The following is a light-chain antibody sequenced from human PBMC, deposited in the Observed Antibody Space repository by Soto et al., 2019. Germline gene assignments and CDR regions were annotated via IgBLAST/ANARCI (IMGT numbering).Light chain of an antibody. J-gene: IGLJ1*01. CDR1: SSDVCGYNY. V-gene: IGLV2-14*01. CDR3: SSYTRSXTHV. CDR2: EVS. Sequence: QSFLTQPASVSGSPGQSITISCTGTSSDVCGYNYVSRYQQHPGKAPKLMIYEVSNRPSGVSNRFSGSKSGNTASLTISGLQAEDEADYYCSSYTRSXTHVLGTGTKVXV.